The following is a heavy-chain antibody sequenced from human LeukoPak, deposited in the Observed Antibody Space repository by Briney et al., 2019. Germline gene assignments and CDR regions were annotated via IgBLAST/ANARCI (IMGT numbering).Heavy chain of an antibody. CDR3: ARGRYSYGFSY. D-gene: IGHD5-18*01. V-gene: IGHV4-39*01. CDR2: IFYSGTT. J-gene: IGHJ4*02. CDR1: GGSISSNSYY. Sequence: PSETLSLTCTVSGGSISSNSYYWGSIRQPPGKGLEWIGTIFYSGTTYYNPSLKSRVTISVDTSKNQFSLKLSSVTAADTAVYYCARGRYSYGFSYWGQGTLVTVSS.